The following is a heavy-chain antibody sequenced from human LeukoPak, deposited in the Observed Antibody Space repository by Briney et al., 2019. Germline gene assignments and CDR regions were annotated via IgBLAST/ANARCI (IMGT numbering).Heavy chain of an antibody. D-gene: IGHD1-26*01. CDR2: IYYSGST. V-gene: IGHV4-59*01. Sequence: SETLHLTCTVSGGSISTYWWSWIRQPPGKGLEWIGNIYYSGSTNYNPSLKSRLTISVDTSNIQFSLKLSSVTAADTAVYYCARGNIVGGTFTNWGQGTLVTVSS. CDR1: GGSISTYW. CDR3: ARGNIVGGTFTN. J-gene: IGHJ4*02.